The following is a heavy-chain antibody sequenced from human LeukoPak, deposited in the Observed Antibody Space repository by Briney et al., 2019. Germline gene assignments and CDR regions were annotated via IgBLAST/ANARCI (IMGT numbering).Heavy chain of an antibody. V-gene: IGHV1-8*01. J-gene: IGHJ5*02. CDR3: ARGNWFDP. Sequence: SVKAPCKTSGYTFTSYEINWVRQATGQGLEWMGWMNPNSGNTGYTQKFQGRVTMTRNTSISTAYMELSSLRSEDTAVYYCARGNWFDPWGQGTLVTVSS. CDR2: MNPNSGNT. CDR1: GYTFTSYE.